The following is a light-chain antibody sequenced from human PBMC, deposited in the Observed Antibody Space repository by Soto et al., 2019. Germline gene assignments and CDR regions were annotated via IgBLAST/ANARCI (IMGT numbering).Light chain of an antibody. V-gene: IGKV1-5*03. CDR2: GAS. CDR3: QQYNSYLPT. CDR1: QSIGSW. J-gene: IGKJ1*01. Sequence: DIQMTQSPSTLSAAVGDEVTITCRASQSIGSWLAWYQQKPGKAPKLLMYGASRLEGGVPTRFGGSGSGTEHTLTISSLQPDDFATYYCQQYNSYLPTFGQGTKVEIK.